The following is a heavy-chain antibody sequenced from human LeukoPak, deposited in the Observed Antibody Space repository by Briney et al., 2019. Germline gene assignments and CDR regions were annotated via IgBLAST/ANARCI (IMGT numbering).Heavy chain of an antibody. V-gene: IGHV4-39*01. J-gene: IGHJ4*02. D-gene: IGHD3/OR15-3a*01. Sequence: SETLSLTCTVSGVSISSSNSYWGWIRQPPGKGLEWIGSIYYSGNTYYNASLKSQVSISIDTSKNQFSLRLTSVAAADTAVYYCARQTGSGLFILPGGQGTLVTVSS. CDR3: ARQTGSGLFILP. CDR1: GVSISSSNSY. CDR2: IYYSGNT.